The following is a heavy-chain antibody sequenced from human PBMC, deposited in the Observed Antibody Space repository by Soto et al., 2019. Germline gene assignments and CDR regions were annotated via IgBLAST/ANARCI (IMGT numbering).Heavy chain of an antibody. Sequence: QVQLVESGGGVVQPGRSLRLSCAASGFTFSSYAMHWVRQAPGKGLEWVAVISYDGSNKYYADSVKGRFTISRDNSKNTLYLQMNSLRAEDTAVYYCAREHRAIAVAEGDAFDIWGQGTMVTVSS. CDR2: ISYDGSNK. CDR3: AREHRAIAVAEGDAFDI. V-gene: IGHV3-30-3*01. J-gene: IGHJ3*02. D-gene: IGHD6-19*01. CDR1: GFTFSSYA.